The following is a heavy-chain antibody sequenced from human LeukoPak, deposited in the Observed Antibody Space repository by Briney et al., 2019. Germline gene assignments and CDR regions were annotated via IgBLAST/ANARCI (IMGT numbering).Heavy chain of an antibody. CDR3: ARDFRRITMIVVAKRGGYFDL. CDR1: GFTFSSYE. J-gene: IGHJ2*01. CDR2: ISSSGSTI. Sequence: GGSLRLSCAASGFTFSSYEMNWVRQAPGKGLEWVSYISSSGSTIYYADSVKGRFTISRDNSKNTVYLQMNSLRAEDTAVYYCARDFRRITMIVVAKRGGYFDLWGRGTLVTVSS. V-gene: IGHV3-48*03. D-gene: IGHD3-22*01.